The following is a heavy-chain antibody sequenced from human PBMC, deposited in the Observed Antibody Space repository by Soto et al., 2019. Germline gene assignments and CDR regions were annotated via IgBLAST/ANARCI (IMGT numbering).Heavy chain of an antibody. CDR2: IXXXXXT. Sequence: SETLSLTCAVYGGSVNGYYCNWIRQPPGXGLXXIXXIXXXXXTXXXPSLKSRVTMSVDTSKNQFYLRLSSVTAADTAIYYCATRITVFGLLIPPFDPWGQGTQV. J-gene: IGHJ5*02. D-gene: IGHD3-3*01. V-gene: IGHV4-34*10. CDR3: ATRITVFGLLIPPFDP. CDR1: GGSVNGYY.